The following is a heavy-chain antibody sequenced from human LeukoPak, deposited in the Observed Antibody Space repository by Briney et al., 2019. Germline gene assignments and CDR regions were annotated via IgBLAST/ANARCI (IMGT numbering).Heavy chain of an antibody. CDR1: GGSMSSHY. CDR3: ARDDRSGYSTLGY. J-gene: IGHJ4*02. D-gene: IGHD3-22*01. V-gene: IGHV4-59*11. CDR2: IYYSGST. Sequence: SETLSLTCKVSGGSMSSHYWSWIRQPPGRGLEWIGDIYYSGSTNYNPSLNSRVTISLDTSKNQFSLNLRSVTAADTAVYYCARDDRSGYSTLGYWGQGTLVTVSS.